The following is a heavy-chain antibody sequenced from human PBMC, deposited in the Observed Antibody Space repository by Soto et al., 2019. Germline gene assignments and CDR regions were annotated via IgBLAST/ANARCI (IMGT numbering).Heavy chain of an antibody. Sequence: GGSLRLSCAASGFTFSGSAMHWVRQASGKGLEWVGRIRSKANSYATAYAASVKGRFTISRDDSKNTAYLQMNSLKTEDTVVYYCTRLILDSSGYWFDPWGQGTLVTVSS. CDR3: TRLILDSSGYWFDP. CDR2: IRSKANSYAT. V-gene: IGHV3-73*01. D-gene: IGHD6-19*01. CDR1: GFTFSGSA. J-gene: IGHJ5*02.